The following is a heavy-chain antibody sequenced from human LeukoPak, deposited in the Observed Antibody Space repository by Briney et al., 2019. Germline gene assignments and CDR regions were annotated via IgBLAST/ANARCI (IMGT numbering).Heavy chain of an antibody. D-gene: IGHD3-10*01. CDR1: GGFISSSDYY. CDR2: IYSSGST. V-gene: IGHV4-39*01. Sequence: SETLSLTCTVSGGFISSSDYYWAWIRQPPGKGLEWIGSIYSSGSTYYNPSLKSRITISVDMSKNQFSLKLSSVTAADTAVYYCARRTLYYYGSGSHLPIDYWGQGTLVTVSS. J-gene: IGHJ4*02. CDR3: ARRTLYYYGSGSHLPIDY.